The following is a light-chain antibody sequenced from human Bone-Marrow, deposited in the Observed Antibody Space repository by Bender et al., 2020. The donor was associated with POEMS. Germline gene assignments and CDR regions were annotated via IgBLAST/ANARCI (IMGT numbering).Light chain of an antibody. Sequence: QSALAQPASVSGSPGQSITISCTGTSSDVGGFDYVSWYQQHPGTAPKLLIHNVKNRPSGVSNRFSGSKSANTASLTISGLQAEDEADYYCSSYTSRSTVVFGGGTKLTVL. CDR2: NVK. CDR1: SSDVGGFDY. V-gene: IGLV2-14*01. J-gene: IGLJ2*01. CDR3: SSYTSRSTVV.